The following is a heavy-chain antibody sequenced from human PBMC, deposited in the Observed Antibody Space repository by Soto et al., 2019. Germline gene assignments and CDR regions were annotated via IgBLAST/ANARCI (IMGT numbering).Heavy chain of an antibody. CDR1: GFTFSSYW. CDR2: IKQDGSEK. V-gene: IGHV3-7*01. Sequence: GGSLRLSCAASGFTFSSYWMSWVRQAPGKGLEWVANIKQDGSEKYYVDSVKGRFTISRDNAKNSLYLQMNSLRAEDTAVYYCAGDGHCSSTSCYGYYYYYYMDVWGKGTTVTVSS. J-gene: IGHJ6*03. CDR3: AGDGHCSSTSCYGYYYYYYMDV. D-gene: IGHD2-2*01.